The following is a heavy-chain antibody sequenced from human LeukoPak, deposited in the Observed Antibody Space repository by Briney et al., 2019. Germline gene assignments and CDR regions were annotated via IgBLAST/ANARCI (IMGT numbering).Heavy chain of an antibody. D-gene: IGHD3-16*02. CDR2: INHSGST. Sequence: SETLSLTCAVYGGSFSGYYWSWIRQPPGKGLDWIGEINHSGSTNYNPSLKSRVTISVDTSKNQFSLKLSSVTAADTAVYYCARRGDYIWGSYRYTVQFDYWGQGTLVTVSS. CDR3: ARRGDYIWGSYRYTVQFDY. V-gene: IGHV4-34*01. CDR1: GGSFSGYY. J-gene: IGHJ4*02.